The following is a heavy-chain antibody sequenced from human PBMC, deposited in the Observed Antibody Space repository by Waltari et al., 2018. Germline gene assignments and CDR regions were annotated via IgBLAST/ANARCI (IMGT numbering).Heavy chain of an antibody. CDR2: IRYDGSNK. J-gene: IGHJ4*02. D-gene: IGHD6-6*01. Sequence: QVQLVESGGGVVQPGGSLRLSCAASGFTFSSYGMHWVRQAPGKGLEWVAFIRYDGSNKYYADSVKGRFTISRDNSKNTLYLQMNSLRAEDTAVYYCAKDLKLGCGGQGTLVTVSS. V-gene: IGHV3-30*02. CDR1: GFTFSSYG. CDR3: AKDLKLGC.